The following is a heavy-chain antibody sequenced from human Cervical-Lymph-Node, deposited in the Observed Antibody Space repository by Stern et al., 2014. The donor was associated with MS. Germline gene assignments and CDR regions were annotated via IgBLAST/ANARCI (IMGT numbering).Heavy chain of an antibody. CDR3: SSDTGDYDY. CDR1: GHIFTTSY. J-gene: IGHJ4*02. D-gene: IGHD3-9*01. Sequence: VQLVESGVEVKKPGASVKVSCKASGHIFTTSYMHWVRQAPGQGLEWMGIINPSAGTTSYAPKFQGRVTMTRDTSTSTVYMELSSLRSEDTAMYYCSSDTGDYDYWGQGTLVAVSS. CDR2: INPSAGTT. V-gene: IGHV1-46*03.